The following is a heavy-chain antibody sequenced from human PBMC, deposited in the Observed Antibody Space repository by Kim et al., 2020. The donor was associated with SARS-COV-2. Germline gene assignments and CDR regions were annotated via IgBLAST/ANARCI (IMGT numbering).Heavy chain of an antibody. V-gene: IGHV3-9*01. CDR3: AKSRVWFGELFWGYFDY. J-gene: IGHJ4*02. CDR2: ISWNSGSI. D-gene: IGHD3-10*01. CDR1: GFTFDDYA. Sequence: GGSLRLSCAASGFTFDDYAMHWVRQAPGKGLEWVSGISWNSGSIGYADSVKGRFTISRDNAKNSLYLQMNSLRAEDTALYYCAKSRVWFGELFWGYFDYWGQGTLVTVSS.